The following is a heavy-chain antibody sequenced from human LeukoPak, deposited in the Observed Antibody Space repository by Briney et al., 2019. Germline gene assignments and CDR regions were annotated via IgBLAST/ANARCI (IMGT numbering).Heavy chain of an antibody. V-gene: IGHV3-9*01. CDR2: ISWNSGSI. J-gene: IGHJ4*02. Sequence: GRSLRLSCAASGFTFDDYAMHWVRQAPGKGLEWVSGISWNSGSIGYADSVKGQFTISRDNAKNSLYLQMNSLRAEDTALYYCAKAFSGSYYTVMDYWGQGTLVTVSS. CDR3: AKAFSGSYYTVMDY. CDR1: GFTFDDYA. D-gene: IGHD3-10*01.